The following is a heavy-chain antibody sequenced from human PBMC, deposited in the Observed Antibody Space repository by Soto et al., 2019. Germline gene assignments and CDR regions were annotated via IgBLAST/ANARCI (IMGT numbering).Heavy chain of an antibody. CDR1: GYTFTSYA. CDR3: ARDYNWKELDY. J-gene: IGHJ4*02. V-gene: IGHV1-3*01. CDR2: INAGNGNT. Sequence: QVQLVQSGAEVKKPGASVKVSSKASGYTFTSYAMHWVRQAPGQRLEWMGWINAGNGNTKYSQKFQGRVTISRDTSASTAYMELSSLRSEDTAVYYCARDYNWKELDYWGQGTLVTVSS. D-gene: IGHD1-20*01.